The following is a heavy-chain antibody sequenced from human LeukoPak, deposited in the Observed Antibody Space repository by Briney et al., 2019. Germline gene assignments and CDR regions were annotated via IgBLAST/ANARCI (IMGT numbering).Heavy chain of an antibody. D-gene: IGHD1-14*01. CDR3: AREEPAGSTDY. Sequence: GGSLRLSCVASGFIFSSYPMHWVHQAPGKGLEYVSVVSGDGGTTYYTKSVKGRFTISRDNSKNTLYLQMGSLREEDMAVYYCAREEPAGSTDYWGQGTLVTVSS. CDR2: VSGDGGTT. J-gene: IGHJ4*02. V-gene: IGHV3-64*01. CDR1: GFIFSSYP.